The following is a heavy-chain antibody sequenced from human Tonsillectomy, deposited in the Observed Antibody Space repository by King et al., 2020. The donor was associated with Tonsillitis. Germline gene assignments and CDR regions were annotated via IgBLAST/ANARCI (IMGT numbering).Heavy chain of an antibody. Sequence: VQLQQWGAGLLKPSETLSLTDAVYGGSFGGYFWSWSRHPPGKGLEGVGEFIQRGSTNHNPSLKRRATISADASNNQFSLNLTSVTAADTAVYFCARGPYYDTLTGYLALDSWGQGTLVTVSS. CDR2: FIQRGST. D-gene: IGHD3-9*01. J-gene: IGHJ4*02. V-gene: IGHV4-34*04. CDR1: GGSFGGYF. CDR3: ARGPYYDTLTGYLALDS.